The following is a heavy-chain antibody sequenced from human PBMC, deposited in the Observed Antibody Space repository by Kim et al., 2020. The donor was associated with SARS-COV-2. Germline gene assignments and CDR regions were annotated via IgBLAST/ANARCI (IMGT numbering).Heavy chain of an antibody. J-gene: IGHJ4*02. Sequence: SLKSRATISVDTSKSQFSVKLSSVTAADTAVYYCARQWLVPTRPSAHFDYWGQGTLVTVSS. CDR3: ARQWLVPTRPSAHFDY. D-gene: IGHD6-19*01. V-gene: IGHV4-39*01.